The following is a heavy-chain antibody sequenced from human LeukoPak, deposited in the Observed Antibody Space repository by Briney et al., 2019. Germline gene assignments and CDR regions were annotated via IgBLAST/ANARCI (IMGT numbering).Heavy chain of an antibody. CDR3: AKDPDCTSGVCYTFFDY. CDR2: ISYDGSYQ. D-gene: IGHD2-8*01. Sequence: AGGSLRLSCAASGFTFSSSGMHWVRQAPGKGLEWVAVISYDGSYQYYADSVKGRFTISRDNSKNTLYLQMNSLRAEDTAVYYCAKDPDCTSGVCYTFFDYWGQGTLVTVSS. CDR1: GFTFSSSG. V-gene: IGHV3-30*18. J-gene: IGHJ4*02.